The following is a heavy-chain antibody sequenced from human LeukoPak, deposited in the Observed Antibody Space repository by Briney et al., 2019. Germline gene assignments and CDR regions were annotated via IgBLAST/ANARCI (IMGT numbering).Heavy chain of an antibody. D-gene: IGHD1-26*01. CDR1: GGTFSSYA. CDR2: IIPIFGTA. V-gene: IGHV1-69*05. CDR3: ARSGWELPLNWFDP. Sequence: ASVKVSCKASGGTFSSYAISWVRQAPGQGLEWMGGIIPIFGTANYAQKFQGRVTITTDESTSTAYMELSSLRSEDTAVYYCARSGWELPLNWFDPWGQGTLVTVSS. J-gene: IGHJ5*02.